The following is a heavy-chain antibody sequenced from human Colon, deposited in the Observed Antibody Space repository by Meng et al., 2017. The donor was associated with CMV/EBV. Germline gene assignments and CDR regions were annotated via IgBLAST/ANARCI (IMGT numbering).Heavy chain of an antibody. Sequence: VPLGGSVGNLVQPGGSLRLSCAASGFTVSTDYMSWVRQAPGKGLEWVSVIYSDGNTYYADSVKGRFTISRDNSKNTLYLQMNSLRVEDTAVYYCGTFGGDFDYWGQGTLVTVSS. CDR2: IYSDGNT. CDR1: GFTVSTDY. J-gene: IGHJ4*02. D-gene: IGHD3-3*01. V-gene: IGHV3-66*01. CDR3: GTFGGDFDY.